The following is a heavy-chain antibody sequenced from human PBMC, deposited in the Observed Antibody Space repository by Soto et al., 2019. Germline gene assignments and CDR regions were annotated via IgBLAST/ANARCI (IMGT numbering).Heavy chain of an antibody. V-gene: IGHV4-61*01. CDR3: ARGGRVYAPRYSYYYGMDV. CDR1: GGSVSSGSYY. CDR2: LYYSGIT. Sequence: SETLSLTCTVSGGSVSSGSYYWSWVRQPPGKGPEWIGYLYYSGITNYNPSLKSRVTISVDTSKNQFSLKLGSVTAADTAVYYCARGGRVYAPRYSYYYGMDVWGQGTTVTVSS. J-gene: IGHJ6*02. D-gene: IGHD2-8*01.